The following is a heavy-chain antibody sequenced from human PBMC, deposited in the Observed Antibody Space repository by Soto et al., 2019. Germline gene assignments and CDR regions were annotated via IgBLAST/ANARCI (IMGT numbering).Heavy chain of an antibody. CDR3: ANDALPVAPHWLDP. CDR1: GFTFSNDA. J-gene: IGHJ5*02. Sequence: GGSLRLSCAASGFTFSNDAMSWVRQAPGKGLEWVSTLSGSGGSTYYADSVKGRFTISRDNSKNTLYLQMNSLRAEDTAVYYCANDALPVAPHWLDPWGQGSLVTVSS. V-gene: IGHV3-23*01. CDR2: LSGSGGST. D-gene: IGHD2-2*01.